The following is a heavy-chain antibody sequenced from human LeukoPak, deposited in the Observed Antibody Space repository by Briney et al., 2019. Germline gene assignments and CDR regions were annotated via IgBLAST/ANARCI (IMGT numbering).Heavy chain of an antibody. CDR3: ARGKPIAAAPH. CDR1: GFTFSSYL. Sequence: GGSLRLSCAASGFTFSSYLMSWVRQAPGKGLEWVANIKQDGSEKYYVDSVKGRFTISRDNAKNSLYLQMNSLRAEDTAVYYCARGKPIAAAPHWGQDTLVTVSS. D-gene: IGHD6-13*01. V-gene: IGHV3-7*01. J-gene: IGHJ1*01. CDR2: IKQDGSEK.